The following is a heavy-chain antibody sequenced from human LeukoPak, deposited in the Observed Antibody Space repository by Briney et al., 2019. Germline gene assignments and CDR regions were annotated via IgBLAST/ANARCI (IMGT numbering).Heavy chain of an antibody. Sequence: PGGALRLSRSPPRFTLPNYSIHWGRPAPGQGGGGVGVLSYDGSNKYYADSVKGRFTISRDNSKNTLYLQMNSLRAEDTAVYYCARDLRSSGWYPHWFDPWGQGTLVTVSS. D-gene: IGHD6-19*01. CDR3: ARDLRSSGWYPHWFDP. CDR2: LSYDGSNK. CDR1: RFTLPNYS. V-gene: IGHV3-30*04. J-gene: IGHJ5*02.